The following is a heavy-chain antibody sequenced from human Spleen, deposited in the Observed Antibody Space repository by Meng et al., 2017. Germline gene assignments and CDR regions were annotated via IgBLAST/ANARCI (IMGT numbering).Heavy chain of an antibody. V-gene: IGHV3-30*14. CDR3: TTWDSGSGGPIWFAP. CDR1: GFPFSNYA. Sequence: SGGGLVQPGGALTLSCAASGFPFSNYALHWVRQAPGKGLEWLAVVSFDGSSKHYGDSVQGRFFISRDDSKSTLSLQMNSLRPEDTAVYYCTTWDSGSGGPIWFAPWGQGTLVTVSS. J-gene: IGHJ5*02. CDR2: VSFDGSSK. D-gene: IGHD3-10*01.